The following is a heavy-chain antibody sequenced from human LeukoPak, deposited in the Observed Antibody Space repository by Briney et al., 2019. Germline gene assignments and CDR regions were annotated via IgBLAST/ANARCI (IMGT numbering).Heavy chain of an antibody. J-gene: IGHJ4*02. CDR1: GGSISTYY. CDR2: IYYSGST. V-gene: IGHV4-59*08. D-gene: IGHD5-18*01. CDR3: ARSRGYSYGTTFLDY. Sequence: PSETLSLTCTVSGGSISTYYWSWIRQPPGKGLEWIGYIYYSGSTNYNPSLKSRVTISVDTSKTQFSLKLSSVTAADTAVYYCARSRGYSYGTTFLDYWGQGTLVTVSS.